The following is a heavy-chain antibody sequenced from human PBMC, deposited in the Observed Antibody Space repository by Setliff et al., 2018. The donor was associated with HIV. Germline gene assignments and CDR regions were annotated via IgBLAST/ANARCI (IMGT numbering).Heavy chain of an antibody. V-gene: IGHV4-38-2*02. CDR1: GYSISSGYY. J-gene: IGHJ3*02. CDR3: ARLGYSGSLVGAFDI. D-gene: IGHD1-26*01. Sequence: SETLSLTCTVSGYSISSGYYWGWIRQPPGKGLVWIGSIYHSGITYYNSSLKSRVTISVDTSKNQFSLNLTSVTAADTAVYYCARLGYSGSLVGAFDIWGQGTMVTVSS. CDR2: IYHSGIT.